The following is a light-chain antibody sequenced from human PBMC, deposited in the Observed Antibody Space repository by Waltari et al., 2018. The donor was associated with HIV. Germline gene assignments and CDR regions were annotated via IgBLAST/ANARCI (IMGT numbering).Light chain of an antibody. Sequence: QSALTQPASVSGSPGQSITISCTGTSSDVGGYNYVPWYQQHPGKAPKLKIYGVSNRPSGVSNRFSGSKSGNTASLTISGLRAEDEADYYCSSYTSSSTPYVFGTGTKVTVL. CDR1: SSDVGGYNY. CDR3: SSYTSSSTPYV. V-gene: IGLV2-14*01. J-gene: IGLJ1*01. CDR2: GVS.